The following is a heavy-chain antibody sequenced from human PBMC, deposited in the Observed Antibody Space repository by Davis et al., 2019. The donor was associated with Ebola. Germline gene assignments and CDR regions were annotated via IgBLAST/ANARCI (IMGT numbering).Heavy chain of an antibody. J-gene: IGHJ4*02. CDR3: ARGRYNSGWYPDYFDS. CDR2: ISGRGSTI. D-gene: IGHD6-19*01. CDR1: GFTFSDYD. V-gene: IGHV3-11*04. Sequence: GEFLKISCAASGFTFSDYDMSWIRQAPGKGLEWVSYISGRGSTIYYADSVEGRFTISRDNAKNSLYLQMNSLRAEDTAIYYCARGRYNSGWYPDYFDSWGQGTLVTVSS.